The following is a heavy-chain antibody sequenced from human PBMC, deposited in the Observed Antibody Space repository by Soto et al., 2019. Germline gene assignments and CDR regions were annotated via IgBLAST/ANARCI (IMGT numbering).Heavy chain of an antibody. CDR1: GGSISSGGYY. CDR2: IYYSGST. Sequence: QVQLQESGPGLVKPSQTLSLTCTVSGGSISSGGYYWSWIRQHPGKGLEWIGYIYYSGSTYYNPSLRTRVTISGDTSKNQSPLKLGSVPAADTAVYYCAREGRIVGATAADDWGQGTLVTVSS. CDR3: AREGRIVGATAADD. D-gene: IGHD1-26*01. V-gene: IGHV4-31*03. J-gene: IGHJ4*02.